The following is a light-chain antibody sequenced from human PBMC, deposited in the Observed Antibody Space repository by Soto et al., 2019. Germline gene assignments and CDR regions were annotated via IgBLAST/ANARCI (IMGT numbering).Light chain of an antibody. CDR1: QSVSSSY. J-gene: IGKJ4*01. CDR3: QQYNNWWGLT. CDR2: GES. Sequence: EIVLTQSPGTLSLSPGERATLSCRASQSVSSSYLAWYQQKPGQAPRLLIYGESSRATGIPDRFSGSGSGTDFTLTISRLEPEDFAVYYCQQYNNWWGLTFGGGTKVEIK. V-gene: IGKV3-20*01.